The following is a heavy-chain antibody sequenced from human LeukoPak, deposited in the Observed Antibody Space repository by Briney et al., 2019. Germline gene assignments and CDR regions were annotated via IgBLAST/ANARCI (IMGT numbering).Heavy chain of an antibody. CDR2: IYSGGST. D-gene: IGHD3-10*01. Sequence: GGSLRLSCAASGFTLSSNYMSWVRQAPGKGLEWVSVIYSGGSTYYADSVKGRFTISRDNSKNTLYLQMNSLRAEDTAVYYCARDYNGDYGYFDLWGRGTLVTVSS. J-gene: IGHJ2*01. CDR1: GFTLSSNY. V-gene: IGHV3-66*02. CDR3: ARDYNGDYGYFDL.